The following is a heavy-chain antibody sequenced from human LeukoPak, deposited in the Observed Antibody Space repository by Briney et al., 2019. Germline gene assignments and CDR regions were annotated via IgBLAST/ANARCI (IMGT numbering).Heavy chain of an antibody. V-gene: IGHV1-2*02. CDR2: INPNSGGT. CDR1: GYTFTGYY. CDR3: ARDGNWNYHPLGP. Sequence: ASVKVSCKASGYTFTGYYMHWVRQAPGQGLEWMGWINPNSGGTNYAQKFQGRVTMTRDTSISTAYMELSRLRSDDTAVYYCARDGNWNYHPLGPWGQGTLVTVSS. D-gene: IGHD1-7*01. J-gene: IGHJ5*02.